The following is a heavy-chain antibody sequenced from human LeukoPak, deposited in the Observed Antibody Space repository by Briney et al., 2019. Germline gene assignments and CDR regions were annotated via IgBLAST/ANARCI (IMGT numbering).Heavy chain of an antibody. CDR3: ARGMVGPRPWGCCYP. D-gene: IGHD3-16*01. CDR2: ISYDGSNK. Sequence: GRSLRLSCAASGFTFSSYAMHWVRQAPGKGLEWVAVISYDGSNKYYADSVKGRFTISRDNSKKTLYLQMNSLRAEDTAVYYCARGMVGPRPWGCCYPCGEGDLCSVSP. V-gene: IGHV3-30*04. J-gene: IGHJ5*02. CDR1: GFTFSSYA.